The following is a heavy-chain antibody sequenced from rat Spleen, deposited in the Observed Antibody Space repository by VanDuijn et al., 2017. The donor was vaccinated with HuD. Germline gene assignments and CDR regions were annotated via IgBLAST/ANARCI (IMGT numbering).Heavy chain of an antibody. Sequence: QVQLKESGPGLVQPSQTLSLTCTVSAFSLMDYSVHWVRQPPGKGLEWMGRMKYDGDTYYNSALKSRLSISRDTSKSQVFLKMNSLQTEDTAIYYCTRHPWGGAPYYWGQGVMVTVSA. J-gene: IGHJ2*01. D-gene: IGHD3-1*01. CDR1: AFSLMDYS. CDR2: MKYDGDT. CDR3: TRHPWGGAPYY. V-gene: IGHV2S30*01.